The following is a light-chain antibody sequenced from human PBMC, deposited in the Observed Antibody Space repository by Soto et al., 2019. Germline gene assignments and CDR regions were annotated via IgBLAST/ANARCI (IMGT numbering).Light chain of an antibody. Sequence: DIVLTQSPGTLSLSPGERATLSCRASQSVNSNYLAWYQQKPGQAPRLLIFGASTRATGISDRFRGSGSGTDFTLTINSLEPEDFAVYYCQQYARTFGQGTKLEIK. CDR3: QQYART. CDR1: QSVNSNY. J-gene: IGKJ2*01. CDR2: GAS. V-gene: IGKV3-20*01.